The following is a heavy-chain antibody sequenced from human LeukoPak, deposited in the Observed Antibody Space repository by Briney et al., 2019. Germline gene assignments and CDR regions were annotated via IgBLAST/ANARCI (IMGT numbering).Heavy chain of an antibody. CDR2: IIPILGIA. D-gene: IGHD2-15*01. J-gene: IGHJ5*02. CDR1: GYTFTDYY. V-gene: IGHV1-69*02. Sequence: SVKVSCKASGYTFTDYYMHWVRQAPGQGLEWMGRIIPILGIANYARKFQGRVTITADKSTSTAYMELSSLRSEDTAVYYCATIPLGSCYSCNWFDPWGQGTLVTVSS. CDR3: ATIPLGSCYSCNWFDP.